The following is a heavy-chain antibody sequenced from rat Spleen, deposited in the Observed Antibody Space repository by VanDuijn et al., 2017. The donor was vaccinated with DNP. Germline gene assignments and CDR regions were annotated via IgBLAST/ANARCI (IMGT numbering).Heavy chain of an antibody. V-gene: IGHV5-31*01. CDR3: ATDPPYNSGYDVMDA. J-gene: IGHJ4*01. Sequence: EVQLVESGGGPVQPGRSLKISCIASGFTFNNYWMTWIRQAPGKGLAWVASITNTGGSTYYPDSVKGRFTISRDNAKSTLYLQMDSLRSEDTATYYCATDPPYNSGYDVMDAWGQGASVTVSS. D-gene: IGHD4-3*01. CDR2: ITNTGGST. CDR1: GFTFNNYW.